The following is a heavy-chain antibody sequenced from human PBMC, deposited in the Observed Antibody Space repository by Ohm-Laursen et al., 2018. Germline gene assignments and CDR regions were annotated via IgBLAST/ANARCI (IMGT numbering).Heavy chain of an antibody. CDR3: AKAPYTSGPFDY. J-gene: IGHJ4*02. CDR2: IHSGGST. CDR1: GFTVSSNY. Sequence: SLRLSCSASGFTVSSNYMSWVRRDPGKGLEWVSVIHSGGSTYYADSVKGRFTTSRDNSKNTLWLQMNSLRAGDTALYYCAKAPYTSGPFDYWGQGTLVTVSS. V-gene: IGHV3-53*01. D-gene: IGHD6-19*01.